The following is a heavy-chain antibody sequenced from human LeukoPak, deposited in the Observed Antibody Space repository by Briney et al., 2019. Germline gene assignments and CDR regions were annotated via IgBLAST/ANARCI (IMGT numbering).Heavy chain of an antibody. CDR3: AKTAAKNAYYYYYMDV. Sequence: PGGSLRLSCAASVFTFSSFALSWVRQAPGKGLEWVSSISADGRATNYADSPNGRFTISRDNSKNMLYLQMSSLRADDTAVYYCAKTAAKNAYYYYYMDVWGRGTTVTVSS. D-gene: IGHD6-13*01. CDR2: ISADGRAT. V-gene: IGHV3-23*01. J-gene: IGHJ6*03. CDR1: VFTFSSFA.